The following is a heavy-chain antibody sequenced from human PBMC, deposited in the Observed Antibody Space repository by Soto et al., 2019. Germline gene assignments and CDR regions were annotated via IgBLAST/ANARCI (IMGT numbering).Heavy chain of an antibody. CDR3: AKGLRQGVVVVPAATNWFDP. CDR2: ISGSGGST. Sequence: EVQLLESGGGLVQPGGSLRLSCAAPGFTFSSYAMSWVRQAPGKGLEWVSAISGSGGSTYYADSVKGRFTISRDNSKNTLYLQMNSLRAEDTAVYYCAKGLRQGVVVVPAATNWFDPWGQGTLVTVSS. V-gene: IGHV3-23*01. D-gene: IGHD2-2*01. CDR1: GFTFSSYA. J-gene: IGHJ5*02.